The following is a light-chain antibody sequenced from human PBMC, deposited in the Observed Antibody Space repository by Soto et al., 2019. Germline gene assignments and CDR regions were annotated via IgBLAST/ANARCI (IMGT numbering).Light chain of an antibody. CDR1: SSDVGAYKY. V-gene: IGLV2-8*01. CDR3: SSYADTNNLL. CDR2: AVS. J-gene: IGLJ2*01. Sequence: QSALTQPPSASGSPGQSVTLSCTGTSSDVGAYKYVSWYQQHPGKAPKLMIYAVSERPSGVPDRFSGSKSGNTASLTVSGLQAEDEDDYYCSSYADTNNLLFGGGTKVTVL.